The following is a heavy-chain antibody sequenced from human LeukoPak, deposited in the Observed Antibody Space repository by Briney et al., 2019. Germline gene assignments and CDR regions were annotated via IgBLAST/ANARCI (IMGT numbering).Heavy chain of an antibody. Sequence: PSETLSLTCAVSEYSISSGYYWGWIRQPPGRGLEWIGSIYNGGSTYYNPSLKSRVTISVDTSKNQFSLKLTSVTAADTAMYYCARHVYYYYCYMDVWGKGTTVTVSS. V-gene: IGHV4-38-2*01. CDR2: IYNGGST. CDR1: EYSISSGYY. J-gene: IGHJ6*03. CDR3: ARHVYYYYCYMDV.